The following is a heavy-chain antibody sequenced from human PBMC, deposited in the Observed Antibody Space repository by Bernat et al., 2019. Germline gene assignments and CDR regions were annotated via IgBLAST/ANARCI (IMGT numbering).Heavy chain of an antibody. CDR3: ARGALETTVTIQEYFDY. CDR2: ISYDGSNK. Sequence: QVQLVESGGGVVQPGRSLRLSCAASGFTFSSYAMHWVRQAPGKGLEWVAVISYDGSNKYYADSVKGRFTISRDNSKNTLYLQMNSLRAEDTAVYYCARGALETTVTIQEYFDYWGQGTLVTVSS. CDR1: GFTFSSYA. D-gene: IGHD4-17*01. V-gene: IGHV3-30-3*01. J-gene: IGHJ4*02.